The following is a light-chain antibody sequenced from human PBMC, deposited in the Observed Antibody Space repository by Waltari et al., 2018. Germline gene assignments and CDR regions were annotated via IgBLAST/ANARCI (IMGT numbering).Light chain of an antibody. CDR1: SPNIGNNY. CDR3: GTWDSSMSVGV. CDR2: EDD. J-gene: IGLJ2*01. Sequence: QSVLTQPPSVSAASGPQVTISCSGTSPNIGNNYASWYQQIPGTAPKLLIYEDDKRPSGISGRFSGSKSGTSATLDIHGLQTGDEADYYCGTWDSSMSVGVLGGGTKVTVL. V-gene: IGLV1-51*01.